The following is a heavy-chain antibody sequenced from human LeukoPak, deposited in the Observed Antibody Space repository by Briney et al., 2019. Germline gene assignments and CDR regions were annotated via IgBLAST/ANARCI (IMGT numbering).Heavy chain of an antibody. CDR3: ARQLLGYCSSTSCPFDY. D-gene: IGHD2-2*01. Sequence: GESLQISCKGSGYSFTSYWIGWVRQLPGKGLEWMGIIYPGDSDTRYSPSFQGQVTISADKSISTAYLQWSSLKASDTAMYYCARQLLGYCSSTSCPFDYWGQGTLVTVSS. CDR2: IYPGDSDT. CDR1: GYSFTSYW. V-gene: IGHV5-51*01. J-gene: IGHJ4*02.